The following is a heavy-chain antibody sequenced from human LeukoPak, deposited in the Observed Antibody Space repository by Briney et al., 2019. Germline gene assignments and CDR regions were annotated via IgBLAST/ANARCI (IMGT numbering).Heavy chain of an antibody. CDR3: ARGVHDNYYGSGSYPRHFDY. Sequence: PSETLSLTCTVSGGSISSGGYYWSRIRQPPGKGLEWIGEINHSGSTNYNPSLKSRVTISVDTSKNQFSLKLSSVTAADTAVYYCARGVHDNYYGSGSYPRHFDYWGQGTLVTVSS. J-gene: IGHJ4*02. V-gene: IGHV4-39*07. D-gene: IGHD3-10*01. CDR1: GGSISSGGYY. CDR2: INHSGST.